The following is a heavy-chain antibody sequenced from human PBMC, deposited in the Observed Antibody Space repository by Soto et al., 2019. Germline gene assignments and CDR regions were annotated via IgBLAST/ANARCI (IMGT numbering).Heavy chain of an antibody. V-gene: IGHV4-39*01. D-gene: IGHD3-10*01. J-gene: IGHJ4*02. CDR3: ERHYMVRGALYYFDY. CDR2: IYYSGST. CDR1: GGSISSSSYY. Sequence: SETLSLTCTVSGGSISSSSYYWGWIRQPPGKGLEWIGSIYYSGSTYYNPSLKSRVTISVDTSKNQFSLKLSSVTAADTAVYYCERHYMVRGALYYFDYWGQGTLVTVSS.